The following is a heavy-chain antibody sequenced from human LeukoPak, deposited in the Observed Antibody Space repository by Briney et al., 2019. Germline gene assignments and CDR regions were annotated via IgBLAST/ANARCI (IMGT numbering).Heavy chain of an antibody. D-gene: IGHD3-22*01. CDR1: GYTFTSYY. CDR3: ASGSGYYSPRFDY. CDR2: INPSGGST. Sequence: ASVKVSCKASGYTFTSYYMHWVRQVPGQGLEWMGIINPSGGSTSYAQKFQGRVTMIRDMSTSTVYMELSSLRPEDTAVYYCASGSGYYSPRFDYWGQGTLVTVSS. V-gene: IGHV1-46*01. J-gene: IGHJ4*02.